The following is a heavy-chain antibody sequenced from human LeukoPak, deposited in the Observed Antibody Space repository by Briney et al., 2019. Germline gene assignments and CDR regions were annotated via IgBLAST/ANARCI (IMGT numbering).Heavy chain of an antibody. CDR3: ARDGGQGSAYYFDY. Sequence: GGSLRLSCAASGFTFSSYGMHWVRQAPGKGLEWVAVISYDGSNKYYADSVKGRFTISRDNSKNTLYLQMNTLRAEDTAVYYCARDGGQGSAYYFDYWGQGTLVSVSS. J-gene: IGHJ4*02. CDR2: ISYDGSNK. V-gene: IGHV3-30*03. CDR1: GFTFSSYG. D-gene: IGHD3-16*01.